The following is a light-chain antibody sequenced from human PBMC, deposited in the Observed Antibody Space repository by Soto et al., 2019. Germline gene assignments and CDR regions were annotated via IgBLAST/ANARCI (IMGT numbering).Light chain of an antibody. Sequence: DIQITQSTSTLSASLXGRVNITCPASQSVGTCAGXXQQXXGXAPKXXXDCXSNLESGGPSRLSGSGYGTEFTLTITTLQPDDFANYFCQQYKRNTWRFGPGTKVDIK. CDR1: QSVGTC. J-gene: IGKJ1*01. V-gene: IGKV1-5*01. CDR2: CXS. CDR3: QQYKRNTWR.